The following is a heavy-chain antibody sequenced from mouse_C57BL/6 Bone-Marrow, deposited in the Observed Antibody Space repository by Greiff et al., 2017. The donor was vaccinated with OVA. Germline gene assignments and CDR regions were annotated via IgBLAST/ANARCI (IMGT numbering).Heavy chain of an antibody. CDR1: GFNIKDDY. V-gene: IGHV14-4*01. CDR3: TRHYYGRLYAMDY. CDR2: IDPENGDT. D-gene: IGHD1-1*01. J-gene: IGHJ4*01. Sequence: VQLQQSGAELVRPGASVKLSCTASGFNIKDDYMHWVKQRPEQGLEWIGWIDPENGDTEYASKFQGKATITADTSSNTAYLQRSSLTSEDTAVYYCTRHYYGRLYAMDYWGQGTSVTVSS.